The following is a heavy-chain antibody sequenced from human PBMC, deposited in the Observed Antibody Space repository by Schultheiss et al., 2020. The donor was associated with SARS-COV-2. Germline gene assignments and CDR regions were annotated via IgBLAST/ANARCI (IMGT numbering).Heavy chain of an antibody. V-gene: IGHV3-23*01. CDR2: ISGSGGST. CDR1: GFTFSSYA. CDR3: ARGGRTDFPPGANWFDP. D-gene: IGHD2/OR15-2a*01. Sequence: GGSLRLSCAASGFTFSSYAMSWVRQAPGKGLEWVSAISGSGGSTYYADSVKGRFTISRDNSKNTLYLQMNSLRAEDTAVYYCARGGRTDFPPGANWFDPWCQAALVTAAS. J-gene: IGHJ5*02.